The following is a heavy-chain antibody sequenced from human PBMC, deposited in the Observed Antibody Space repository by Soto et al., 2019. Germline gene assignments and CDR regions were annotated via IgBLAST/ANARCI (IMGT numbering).Heavy chain of an antibody. CDR2: IYYSGST. D-gene: IGHD3-22*01. V-gene: IGHV4-31*03. CDR3: ARDSHYDSSGFDY. J-gene: IGHJ4*02. Sequence: TLSLTCTVSVRSISSGGYYWSWILQHPGKGLEWIGYIYYSGSTYYNPSLKSRVTISVDTSKNQFSLKLSSVTAADTAVYYCARDSHYDSSGFDYWGQGTLVTVSS. CDR1: VRSISSGGYY.